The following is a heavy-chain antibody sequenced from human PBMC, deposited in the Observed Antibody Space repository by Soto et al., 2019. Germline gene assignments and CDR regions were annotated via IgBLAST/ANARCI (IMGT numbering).Heavy chain of an antibody. CDR2: ITESGGDT. Sequence: GGSLRLSCAASGFTFGNFVMRWVRQTPGKGLEWVSTITESGGDTYYTDSVKGRFTISRDNSKNMLYLQMTSLRAEDTALYYCTRASSDRNHMEVWGPGTTVTVSS. CDR1: GFTFGNFV. V-gene: IGHV3-23*01. CDR3: TRASSDRNHMEV. J-gene: IGHJ6*02.